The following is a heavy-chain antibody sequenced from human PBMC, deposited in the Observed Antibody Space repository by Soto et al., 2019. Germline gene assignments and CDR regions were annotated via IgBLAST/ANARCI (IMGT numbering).Heavy chain of an antibody. CDR1: GASINNGAYY. CDR3: ARPNFGDYGAHPDH. D-gene: IGHD4-17*01. V-gene: IGHV4-31*03. J-gene: IGHJ4*02. Sequence: QVQLQESGPGLVKPAQTLSLTCTVSGASINNGAYYWNWVRQHPEKGLEWIGYIRYSGNTYYNPSLKSRVIISLDPHQNQFSLILSSVPAADPAMYYCARPNFGDYGAHPDHRGQGTPVTVSS. CDR2: IRYSGNT.